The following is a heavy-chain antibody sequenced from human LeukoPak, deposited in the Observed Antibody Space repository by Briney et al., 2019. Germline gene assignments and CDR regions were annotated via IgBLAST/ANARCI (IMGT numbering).Heavy chain of an antibody. CDR2: ISYDGSNK. CDR1: GFTFSSYE. Sequence: GGSLRLSCAASGFTFSSYEMNWVRQAPGKGLEWVAVISYDGSNKYYADSVKGRFTISRDNSKNTLYLQMNSLRAEDTAVYYCARARSGPFDYWGQGTLVTVSS. V-gene: IGHV3-30*04. J-gene: IGHJ4*02. D-gene: IGHD5-12*01. CDR3: ARARSGPFDY.